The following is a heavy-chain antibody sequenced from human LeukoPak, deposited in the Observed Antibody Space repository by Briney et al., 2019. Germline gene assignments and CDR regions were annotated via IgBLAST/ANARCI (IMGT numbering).Heavy chain of an antibody. Sequence: PGGSLRLSCAASGFTFRRDGMHWVRQAPGKGLEWVAVISYDGSNKKYADSVKGRFTISRDNSKNTLYLQMNSLRAEDTAVYYCAKDRRSSWSFDYWGQGTLVTVSS. CDR1: GFTFRRDG. CDR2: ISYDGSNK. D-gene: IGHD6-13*01. CDR3: AKDRRSSWSFDY. J-gene: IGHJ4*02. V-gene: IGHV3-30*18.